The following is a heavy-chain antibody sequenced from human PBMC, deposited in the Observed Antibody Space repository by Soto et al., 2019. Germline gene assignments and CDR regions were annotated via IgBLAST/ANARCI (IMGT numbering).Heavy chain of an antibody. CDR1: GGSISSYY. CDR3: ARHVRVDIYYYGSGSNNWFDP. D-gene: IGHD3-10*01. J-gene: IGHJ5*02. CDR2: IYYSGST. Sequence: PSETLSLTCTVSGGSISSYYWSWIWQPPGKGLEWIGYIYYSGSTNYNPSLKSRVTISVDTSKNQFSLKLSSVTAADTAVYYCARHVRVDIYYYGSGSNNWFDPWGQGTLVTVSS. V-gene: IGHV4-59*08.